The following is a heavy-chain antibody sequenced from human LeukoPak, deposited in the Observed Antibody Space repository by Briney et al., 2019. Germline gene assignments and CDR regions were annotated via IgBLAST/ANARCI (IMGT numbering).Heavy chain of an antibody. D-gene: IGHD6-13*01. J-gene: IGHJ4*02. CDR1: GYTFTDYY. CDR3: ARAPSYSSSWYLVDY. CDR2: TNPNSGDT. Sequence: ASVKVSCKASGYTFTDYYTHWVRQAPGQGLEWMGCTNPNSGDTNYAQKFQGRVTMTRDTSSNTAYMELSRLRSDDTGVYYCARAPSYSSSWYLVDYWGQGTLVTVSS. V-gene: IGHV1-2*02.